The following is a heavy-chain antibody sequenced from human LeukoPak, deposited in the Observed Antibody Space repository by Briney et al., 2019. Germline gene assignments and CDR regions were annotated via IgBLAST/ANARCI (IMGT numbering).Heavy chain of an antibody. D-gene: IGHD3-22*01. Sequence: GGSLRLSCAASGFTFSSYAMSWVRQAPGKGLEWVSAISGSGGSTYYADSVKGRFTISRDNSKNTLYLQMNSLRAEDTAVYYCAKDLYDSSGYFPFGYWGQGTLVTVSS. J-gene: IGHJ4*02. V-gene: IGHV3-23*01. CDR3: AKDLYDSSGYFPFGY. CDR1: GFTFSSYA. CDR2: ISGSGGST.